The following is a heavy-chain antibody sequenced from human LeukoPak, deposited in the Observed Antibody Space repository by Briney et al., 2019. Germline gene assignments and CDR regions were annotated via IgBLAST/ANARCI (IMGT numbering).Heavy chain of an antibody. J-gene: IGHJ4*02. Sequence: GGSLRLSCAASGFTFDDYAMHWVRQAPGKGLEWVSLISWDGGSAYYADSVKGRFTISRDNSKNSLYLQMNSLRAEDTALYYCAKASRGVVQNPDFDYWGQGTLVTVSS. CDR1: GFTFDDYA. CDR2: ISWDGGSA. D-gene: IGHD3-10*01. V-gene: IGHV3-43D*04. CDR3: AKASRGVVQNPDFDY.